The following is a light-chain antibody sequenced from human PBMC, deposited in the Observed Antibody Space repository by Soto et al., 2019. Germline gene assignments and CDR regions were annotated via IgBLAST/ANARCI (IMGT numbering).Light chain of an antibody. V-gene: IGLV2-14*01. Sequence: QSALTQPASVSGSPGQSITISCTGTSSDVGSYNYVSWCQQHPGKAPKLMIYEVSNRPSGVSNRFSGSKSGNTASLTISGLQAEDEADYYCNSYRSSSTLYVFGAGTKLTVL. CDR2: EVS. CDR1: SSDVGSYNY. CDR3: NSYRSSSTLYV. J-gene: IGLJ1*01.